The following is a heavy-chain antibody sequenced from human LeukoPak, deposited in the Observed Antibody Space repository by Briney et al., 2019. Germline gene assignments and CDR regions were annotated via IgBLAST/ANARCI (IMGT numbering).Heavy chain of an antibody. CDR1: GYTFTSYG. D-gene: IGHD4-17*01. CDR2: ISAYNGNT. V-gene: IGHV1-18*01. Sequence: ASVKVSCKASGYTFTSYGIGWVRQAPGQGLEWMGWISAYNGNTNYAQKLQGRVTMTTDTSTSTAYMELRSLRSGDTAVYYCARGAAPYGDYRNWFDPWGQGTLVTVSS. J-gene: IGHJ5*02. CDR3: ARGAAPYGDYRNWFDP.